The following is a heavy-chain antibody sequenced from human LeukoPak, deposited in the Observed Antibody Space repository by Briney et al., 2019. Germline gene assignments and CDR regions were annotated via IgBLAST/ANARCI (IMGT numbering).Heavy chain of an antibody. J-gene: IGHJ4*02. CDR2: INPNSGDT. CDR3: ARESVSGAYFDY. CDR1: GYTFTGYY. Sequence: ASVKVSCKASGYTFTGYYMHWVRQAPGQGLEWMGWINPNSGDTNYAQNFQGRVAMTRGASISTAYMELSRLRSDDTAVYYCARESVSGAYFDYWGQGTLVTVSS. V-gene: IGHV1-2*02.